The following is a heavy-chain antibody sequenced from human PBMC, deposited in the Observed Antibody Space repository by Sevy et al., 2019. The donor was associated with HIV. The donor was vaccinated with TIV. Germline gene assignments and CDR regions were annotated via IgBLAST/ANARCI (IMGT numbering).Heavy chain of an antibody. J-gene: IGHJ4*02. CDR3: ARDPNTTMATYYFDS. D-gene: IGHD5-18*01. V-gene: IGHV3-30*04. Sequence: WGSLRLSCAASGFMFRVYTMHWVRQAPGKGLEWMAVISYDGVSQYCADSVKGRFTISRDNSKTTLYLQMNSLRTEDTAVYYCARDPNTTMATYYFDSWGQGTLVTVSS. CDR2: ISYDGVSQ. CDR1: GFMFRVYT.